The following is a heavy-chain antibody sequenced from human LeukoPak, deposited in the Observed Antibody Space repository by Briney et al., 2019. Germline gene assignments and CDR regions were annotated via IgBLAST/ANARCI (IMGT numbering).Heavy chain of an antibody. J-gene: IGHJ4*02. Sequence: PGGSLRLSCAASGFIVRKNYMSWVRQAPGKGLEWVSVIYPAGDTYYGDSVKGRFTISRDNSKNTLNLQMNSLRAEDAAVYYCTRGPSSAAFDYWGQGILVTVSS. CDR2: IYPAGDT. CDR3: TRGPSSAAFDY. V-gene: IGHV3-53*01. CDR1: GFIVRKNY. D-gene: IGHD6-13*01.